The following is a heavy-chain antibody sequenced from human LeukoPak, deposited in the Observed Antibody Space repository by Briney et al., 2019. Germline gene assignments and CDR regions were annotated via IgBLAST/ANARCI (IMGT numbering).Heavy chain of an antibody. V-gene: IGHV4-39*07. CDR1: GASISSSSHY. J-gene: IGHJ4*02. D-gene: IGHD6-13*01. Sequence: PSETLSLTCTVSGASISSSSHYWGWIRQPPGKGLEWIGEINHSGSTNYNPSPKSRVTISVDTSKNQFSLKLSSVTAADTAVYYCARGRGSSAAGYYFDYWGQGTLVTVSS. CDR2: INHSGST. CDR3: ARGRGSSAAGYYFDY.